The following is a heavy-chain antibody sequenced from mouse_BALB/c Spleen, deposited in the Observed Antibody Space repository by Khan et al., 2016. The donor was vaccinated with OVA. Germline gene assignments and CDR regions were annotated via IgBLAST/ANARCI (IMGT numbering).Heavy chain of an antibody. CDR3: ARGRYGNWYFDV. CDR2: IYPGDGDT. J-gene: IGHJ1*01. D-gene: IGHD2-1*01. V-gene: IGHV1-87*01. CDR1: GYSFTSYW. Sequence: QVQLQQSGAELARPGASVKLSCKASGYSFTSYWMHWVKQRPGQGLEWIGAIYPGDGDTRYTQKFKGKATLTADTSSSTSYMQLSSLASEDSSIYYCARGRYGNWYFDVWGAGTTVTVSS.